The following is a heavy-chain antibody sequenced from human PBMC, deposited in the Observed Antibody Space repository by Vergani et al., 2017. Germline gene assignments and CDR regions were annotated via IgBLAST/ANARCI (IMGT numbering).Heavy chain of an antibody. CDR2: ISGSGGST. D-gene: IGHD6-19*01. Sequence: EVQLLESGGGLVQPGGSLRLSCAASGFTFSSYAMSWVRQAPGKGLEWVSAISGSGGSTYYADSVKGRFTSSRDNSKNTLYLQMNSLRAEDTAVYYCAKGHEPYSSGSAQPDWGQGTLVTVSS. CDR3: AKGHEPYSSGSAQPD. CDR1: GFTFSSYA. J-gene: IGHJ4*02. V-gene: IGHV3-23*01.